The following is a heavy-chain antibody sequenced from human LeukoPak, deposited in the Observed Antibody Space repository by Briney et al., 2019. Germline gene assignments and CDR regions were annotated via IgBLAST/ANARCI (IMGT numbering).Heavy chain of an antibody. V-gene: IGHV4-4*07. Sequence: SETLSLARTVPGGSISSYYWSWIRQPAGKGLEWIGRIYTSGSTNYNPSLKSRATMSVDTSKNQFSLKLSSVTAADTAVYYCARDSYTVTTNHFDYWGQGTLVTVSS. D-gene: IGHD4-17*01. CDR1: GGSISSYY. J-gene: IGHJ4*02. CDR3: ARDSYTVTTNHFDY. CDR2: IYTSGST.